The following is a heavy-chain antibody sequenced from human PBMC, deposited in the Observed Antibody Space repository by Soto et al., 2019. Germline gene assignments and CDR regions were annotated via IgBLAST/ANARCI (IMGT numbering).Heavy chain of an antibody. CDR1: GFSLSTSDVG. Sequence: QITLKESGPTLVKPTQTLTLTCTFSGFSLSTSDVGVGWIRQLPGKALEWLALIYWDDDKHYSPSLKSRLTITKDTSKNQVVLTMTNMDPVDTATYYCAHLIMLRGVTYQYYFDYWGQGTLVTVSS. D-gene: IGHD3-10*01. J-gene: IGHJ4*02. V-gene: IGHV2-5*02. CDR3: AHLIMLRGVTYQYYFDY. CDR2: IYWDDDK.